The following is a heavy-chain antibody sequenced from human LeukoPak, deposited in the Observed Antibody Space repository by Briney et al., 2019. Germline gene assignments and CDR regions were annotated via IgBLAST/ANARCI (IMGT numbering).Heavy chain of an antibody. CDR3: TKAGYGVLRGYDY. V-gene: IGHV4-30-2*01. Sequence: SETLSLTCAVSGGSISSGGYSWSWIRQPPGKGLEWIGYIYHSGSTYYNPSLKSRVTISVDRSENQFSLKLSSVTAADTAVYYCTKAGYGVLRGYDYWGQGTLVTVSS. CDR1: GGSISSGGYS. D-gene: IGHD4-17*01. J-gene: IGHJ4*02. CDR2: IYHSGST.